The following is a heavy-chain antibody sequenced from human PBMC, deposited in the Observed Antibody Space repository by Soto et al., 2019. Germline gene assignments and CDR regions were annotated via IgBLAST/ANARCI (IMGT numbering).Heavy chain of an antibody. Sequence: PSETLSLTCAVYGGSFSGYYWSWIRQPPGKGLEWIGEINHSGSTNYNPSLKSRVTISVDTSKNQFSLKLSSVTAADTALYYCARDHKSGDSWSFDYWGQGILVTVSS. CDR2: INHSGST. CDR3: ARDHKSGDSWSFDY. J-gene: IGHJ4*02. CDR1: GGSFSGYY. D-gene: IGHD5-18*01. V-gene: IGHV4-34*01.